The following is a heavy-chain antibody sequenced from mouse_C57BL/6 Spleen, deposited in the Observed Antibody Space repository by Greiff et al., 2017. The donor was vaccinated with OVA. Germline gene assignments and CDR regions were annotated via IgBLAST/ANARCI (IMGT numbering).Heavy chain of an antibody. Sequence: VKLMESGPGLVQPSQSLSITCTVSGFSLTSYGVHWVRQSPGKGLEWLGVIWRGGSTDYNAAFMSRLSITKDNSKSQVFFKMNSLQADDTAIYYCAKNWRDSTGYFDYWGQGTTLTVSS. CDR1: GFSLTSYG. J-gene: IGHJ2*01. CDR2: IWRGGST. D-gene: IGHD1-1*01. V-gene: IGHV2-5*01. CDR3: AKNWRDSTGYFDY.